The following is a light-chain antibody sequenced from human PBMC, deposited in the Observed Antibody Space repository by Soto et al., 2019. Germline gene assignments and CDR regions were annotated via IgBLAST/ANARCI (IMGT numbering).Light chain of an antibody. J-gene: IGKJ1*01. V-gene: IGKV2-28*01. CDR1: QSLLHSDGYNY. CDR3: MQALQTPWT. CDR2: LGS. Sequence: IVMTQSPLSLPVTPGEPAPISCRSSQSLLHSDGYNYLDWYLQKPGQSPQLLICLGSNRASGVPDRFSGSGSGTDFTLTISRVEAEDFGVYYCMQALQTPWTFGQGTQVEVK.